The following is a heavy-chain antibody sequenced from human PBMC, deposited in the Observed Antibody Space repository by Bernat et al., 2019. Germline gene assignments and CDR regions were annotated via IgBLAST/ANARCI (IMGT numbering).Heavy chain of an antibody. CDR2: ISYDGSNK. CDR1: GFTFSSYG. V-gene: IGHV3-30*18. D-gene: IGHD5-18*01. CDR3: AKDSYSYGYSDY. J-gene: IGHJ4*02. Sequence: QVQLVESGGGVVQPGRSLRLSCAASGFTFSSYGMHWVRQAPGKGLEWVAVISYDGSNKYYADSVKGRFTISRGNSKNTLYLQMNSLRAEDTAVYYCAKDSYSYGYSDYWGQGTLVTVSS.